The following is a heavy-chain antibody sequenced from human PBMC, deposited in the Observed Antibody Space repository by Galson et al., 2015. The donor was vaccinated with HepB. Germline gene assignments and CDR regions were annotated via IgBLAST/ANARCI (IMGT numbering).Heavy chain of an antibody. CDR3: ARDHLYSSGDY. CDR1: GFSFSSYW. Sequence: SLRLSCAVSGFSFSSYWMSWVRQAPGKGLEWVANIKQDGSEKYYVDSVKGRFTISRDNAKNSLYLQMNSLRAEDTAVYYCARDHLYSSGDYWGQGTLVTVSS. V-gene: IGHV3-7*03. J-gene: IGHJ4*02. CDR2: IKQDGSEK. D-gene: IGHD6-19*01.